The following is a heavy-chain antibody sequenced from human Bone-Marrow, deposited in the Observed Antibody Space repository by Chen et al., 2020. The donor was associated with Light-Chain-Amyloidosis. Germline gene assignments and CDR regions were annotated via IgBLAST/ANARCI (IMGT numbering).Heavy chain of an antibody. J-gene: IGHJ4*01. CDR1: GASISSSDYH. V-gene: IGHV4-39*01. D-gene: IGHD6-19*01. CDR2: IHFSGTT. Sequence: QLQLQESGPSLVKPSETLSLTCNVSGASISSSDYHWAWIRQSPGKGLQWISSIHFSGTTYSNPALKSRVTTSVDTSTNQFSLRLKSVTAADTAGYYCGRQIFFLSGWYDLDYFEHWGQGKLATVSS. CDR3: GRQIFFLSGWYDLDYFEH.